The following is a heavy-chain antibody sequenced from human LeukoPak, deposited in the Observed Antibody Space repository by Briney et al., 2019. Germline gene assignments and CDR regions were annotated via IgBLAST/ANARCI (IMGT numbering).Heavy chain of an antibody. J-gene: IGHJ6*02. Sequence: GGSLRLSCAASGFTFSDHYMDWVRQAPGKGLEWVGFIRSKAYGGTTEYAASVKGRFTISRDDSKSIAYLQMNSLKTEDTAVYYCTRAAGYSYGYIPYGMDVWGQGTTVTVSS. CDR3: TRAAGYSYGYIPYGMDV. D-gene: IGHD5-18*01. V-gene: IGHV3-49*04. CDR2: IRSKAYGGTT. CDR1: GFTFSDHY.